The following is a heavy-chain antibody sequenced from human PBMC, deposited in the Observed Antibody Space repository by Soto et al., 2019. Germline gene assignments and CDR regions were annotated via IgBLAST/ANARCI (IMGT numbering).Heavy chain of an antibody. CDR1: GFTFSDYY. CDR3: ARRRRKNMYVSVFMPDFDY. J-gene: IGHJ4*02. V-gene: IGHV3-11*01. D-gene: IGHD2-2*01. CDR2: INRNGKNR. Sequence: QVQLVESGGGLVKPGGSLRLSCAASGFTFSDYYMSWIRQAPGRGLEWLSYINRNGKNRDYADSVRGRFTISRDNAKTSLYLEMYGTSVETTTVYYCARRRRKNMYVSVFMPDFDYWAEGNMVSVSS.